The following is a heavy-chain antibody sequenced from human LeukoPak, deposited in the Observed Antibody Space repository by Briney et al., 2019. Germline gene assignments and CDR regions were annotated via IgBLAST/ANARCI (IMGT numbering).Heavy chain of an antibody. CDR3: ARDPNGDYVGAFDM. CDR1: GFTFSDYA. Sequence: GGSLRLSCTASGFTFSDYAMMWVRQSPGKWPEWVAAIRGGVHGPVYADSVRGRFTISRDNSKYTLFLQMDSLRAEDTAVYYCARDPNGDYVGAFDMWGPGTMVTVSS. V-gene: IGHV3-23*01. D-gene: IGHD4-17*01. CDR2: IRGGVHGP. J-gene: IGHJ3*02.